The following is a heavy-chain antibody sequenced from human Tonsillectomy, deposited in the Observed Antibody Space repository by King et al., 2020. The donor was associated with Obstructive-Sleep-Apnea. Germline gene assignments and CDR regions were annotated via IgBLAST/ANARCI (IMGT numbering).Heavy chain of an antibody. J-gene: IGHJ3*02. Sequence: EVQLVESGGGLVQPGGSLRLSCVASGFTFSDHYIDWVRQAPGKGLEWVGRSRDKANSYTTGYAASVKGRFTISRDDSKSSVYLQMNSLKIEDTAVYYCARVFKAALGAFDIWGQGTMVTVSS. CDR1: GFTFSDHY. CDR2: SRDKANSYTT. D-gene: IGHD6-13*01. V-gene: IGHV3-72*01. CDR3: ARVFKAALGAFDI.